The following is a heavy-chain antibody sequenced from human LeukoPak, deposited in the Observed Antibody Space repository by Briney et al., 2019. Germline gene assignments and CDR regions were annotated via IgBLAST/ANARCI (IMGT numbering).Heavy chain of an antibody. J-gene: IGHJ5*02. CDR1: GFTFSSYG. D-gene: IGHD1-26*01. CDR2: ISYDGSNK. Sequence: GGSLRLSCAASGFTFSSYGMHWVRQAPGKGLEWVAVISYDGSNKYYADSVKGRFTISRDNSKNTLYLQMNSLRAEDTAVYYCARVVAVGATLNWFDPWGQGTLVTVSS. V-gene: IGHV3-30*03. CDR3: ARVVAVGATLNWFDP.